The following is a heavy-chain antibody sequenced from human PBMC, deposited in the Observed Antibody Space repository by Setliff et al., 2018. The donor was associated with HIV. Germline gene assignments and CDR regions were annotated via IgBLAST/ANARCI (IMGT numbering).Heavy chain of an antibody. Sequence: SETLSLTCTVSGGSITSGNYFWTWIRQPAGKGLEWIGHIYTDGSTNYNPSFRSRVTISVDSSKNQFSLKLSSVTAADTAVYYCARRGTDSSGYQRAFDIWGQGTMVTVSS. CDR2: IYTDGST. CDR3: ARRGTDSSGYQRAFDI. J-gene: IGHJ3*02. D-gene: IGHD3-22*01. V-gene: IGHV4-61*09. CDR1: GGSITSGNYF.